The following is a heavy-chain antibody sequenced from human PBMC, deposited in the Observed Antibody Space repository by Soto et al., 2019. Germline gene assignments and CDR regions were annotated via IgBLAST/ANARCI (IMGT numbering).Heavy chain of an antibody. V-gene: IGHV1-18*04. J-gene: IGHJ6*02. CDR1: GYTFTSYG. CDR3: ARDVLRYFDWLLQGSYYYYGMDV. CDR2: ISAYNGNT. D-gene: IGHD3-9*01. Sequence: ASVKVSCKASGYTFTSYGISWVRQAPGQRLEWIGWISAYNGNTNYAQKLQGRVTKTTDTSTSTAYMELRSLRSDDTAVYYCARDVLRYFDWLLQGSYYYYGMDVWGQGTTVTVS.